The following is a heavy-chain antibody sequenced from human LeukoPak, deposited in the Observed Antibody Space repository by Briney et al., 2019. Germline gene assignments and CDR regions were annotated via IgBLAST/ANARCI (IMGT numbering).Heavy chain of an antibody. CDR3: ARSYCSGGSCYNYFDY. CDR1: GGTVTSYA. D-gene: IGHD2-15*01. Sequence: GASVKVSCKASGGTVTSYAISWVRQAPGQGLEWMGRIIPIFGIANYAQKFQGRVTITADKSTSTAYMELSSLRSEDTAVYYCARSYCSGGSCYNYFDYWGQGTLVTVSS. V-gene: IGHV1-69*04. J-gene: IGHJ4*02. CDR2: IIPIFGIA.